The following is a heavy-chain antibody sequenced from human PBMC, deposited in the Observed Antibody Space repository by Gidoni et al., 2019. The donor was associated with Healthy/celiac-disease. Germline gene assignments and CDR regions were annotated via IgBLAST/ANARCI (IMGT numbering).Heavy chain of an antibody. J-gene: IGHJ6*03. CDR1: GGSFSGYS. V-gene: IGHV4-34*01. CDR2: INHSGST. D-gene: IGHD1-26*01. Sequence: QVQLQQWGAGLLKPSETLSLTCAVYGGSFSGYSWSWIRPTPGKWLEWIGEINHSGSTNYNPSLKSRVTISVDTYKNQFSLKLSSVTAADTAVYYCARGVPRYGGKQNYYYYYYMDVWGKGTTVTVSS. CDR3: ARGVPRYGGKQNYYYYYYMDV.